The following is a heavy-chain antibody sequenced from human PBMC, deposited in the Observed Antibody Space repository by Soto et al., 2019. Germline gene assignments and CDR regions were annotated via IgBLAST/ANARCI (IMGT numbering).Heavy chain of an antibody. J-gene: IGHJ6*02. CDR2: ISYDGSNK. Sequence: QVQLVESGGGVVQPGRSLRLSCAASGFTFSSYGMHWVRQAPGKGLEWVAVISYDGSNKYYADSVKGRFTISRDNSKNTLYLQMNSLRAEDTAVYYCAKDIITGNYYYYYGMDVWGQGTTVTVSS. V-gene: IGHV3-30*18. CDR3: AKDIITGNYYYYYGMDV. CDR1: GFTFSSYG. D-gene: IGHD1-20*01.